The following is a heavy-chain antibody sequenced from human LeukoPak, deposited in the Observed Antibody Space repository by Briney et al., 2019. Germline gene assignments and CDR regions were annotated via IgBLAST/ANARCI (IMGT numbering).Heavy chain of an antibody. J-gene: IGHJ6*02. Sequence: GGSLRLSCAASGFTVSSNYMSWVRQAPGKGLVWVSRINSDGSSTSYADSVKGRFTISRDNAKNTLYLQMNSLRAEDTAVYYCARGVRAVAGNDYYYYYGMDVWGQGTTVTVSS. CDR1: GFTVSSNY. CDR3: ARGVRAVAGNDYYYYYGMDV. V-gene: IGHV3-74*01. D-gene: IGHD6-19*01. CDR2: INSDGSST.